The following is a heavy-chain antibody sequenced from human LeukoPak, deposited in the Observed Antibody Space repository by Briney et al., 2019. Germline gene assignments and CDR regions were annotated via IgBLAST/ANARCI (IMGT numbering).Heavy chain of an antibody. V-gene: IGHV3-7*03. CDR2: IKQDGSEK. CDR1: GFTFSSCW. Sequence: GGSLRLSCAASGFTFSSCWMSWVRQAPGKGLEWVANIKQDGSEKYYVDSVKGRFTISRDNAKNSLYLQMNSLRAEDTAVYYCASERTYFDYWGQGTLVTVSS. CDR3: ASERTYFDY. J-gene: IGHJ4*02.